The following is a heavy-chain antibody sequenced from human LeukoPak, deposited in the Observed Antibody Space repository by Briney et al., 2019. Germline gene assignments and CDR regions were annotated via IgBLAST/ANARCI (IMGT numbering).Heavy chain of an antibody. Sequence: ASVKVSCKASGYTFTTNDINWVRQATGQGPEWMGWMNPNSGNTGHAQKFQGRLTMTRNTSISTAYMELRSLRSEDTAVYYCARGREYSTGPGFDYWGQGTLVTVSS. CDR1: GYTFTTND. D-gene: IGHD2-8*02. CDR2: MNPNSGNT. V-gene: IGHV1-8*01. J-gene: IGHJ4*02. CDR3: ARGREYSTGPGFDY.